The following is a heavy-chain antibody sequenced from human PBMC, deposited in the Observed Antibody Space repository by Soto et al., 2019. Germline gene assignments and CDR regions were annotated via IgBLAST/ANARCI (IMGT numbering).Heavy chain of an antibody. J-gene: IGHJ5*02. Sequence: SETLSLTCAVYGGSFSDYYWSWIRQPPGKGLEWIGEINHSGSTNYNPSLKSRVTISVDTSKNQFSLKLSSVTAADTAVYYCARWGNNLDPWGQGTLVTVS. CDR2: INHSGST. D-gene: IGHD3-16*01. V-gene: IGHV4-34*01. CDR3: ARWGNNLDP. CDR1: GGSFSDYY.